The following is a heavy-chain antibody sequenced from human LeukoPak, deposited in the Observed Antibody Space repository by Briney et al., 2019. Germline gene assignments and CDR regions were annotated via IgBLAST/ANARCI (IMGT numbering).Heavy chain of an antibody. CDR2: INHSGST. D-gene: IGHD3-22*01. CDR1: GGSFSGYY. CDR3: ARGLGYDSSGYNDY. J-gene: IGHJ4*02. V-gene: IGHV4-34*01. Sequence: SETLSLTCAVYGGSFSGYYWSWIRQPPGKGLEWIGEINHSGSTNYNPSLKSRVTISVDTSKNQFSLKLSSVTAADTAVYYCARGLGYDSSGYNDYWGQGTLVTVSS.